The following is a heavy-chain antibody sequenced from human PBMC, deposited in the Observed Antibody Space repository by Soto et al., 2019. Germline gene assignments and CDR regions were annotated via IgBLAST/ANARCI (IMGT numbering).Heavy chain of an antibody. Sequence: GGSLRLSCAASGFKFTIYGMHWVRQAPGKGLEWVAVVWYDGSNKYYADSVKGRFTISRDNSKNTLYLQVNSLRAEDTAVYYCAKDRSSSLDGMDVWGQGTTVTVSS. D-gene: IGHD6-13*01. V-gene: IGHV3-33*06. CDR1: GFKFTIYG. CDR2: VWYDGSNK. CDR3: AKDRSSSLDGMDV. J-gene: IGHJ6*02.